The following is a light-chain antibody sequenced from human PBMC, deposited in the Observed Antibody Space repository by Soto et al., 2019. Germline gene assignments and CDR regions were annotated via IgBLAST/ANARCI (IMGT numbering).Light chain of an antibody. CDR1: SSDGDY. J-gene: IGLJ2*01. V-gene: IGLV2-14*03. CDR3: SSYTAASTLDVV. CDR2: DVT. Sequence: QAVVTQPASVSGSPGQSITISCTGTSSDGDYVSWYQQHPDKAPKLIIYDVTYRPSGVSNRFSGSKSDYTASLTISGLLPEDEADYYCSSYTAASTLDVVFGGGTKVTVL.